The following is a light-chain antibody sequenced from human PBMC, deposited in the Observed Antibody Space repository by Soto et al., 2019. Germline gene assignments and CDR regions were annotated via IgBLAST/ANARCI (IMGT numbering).Light chain of an antibody. CDR3: SSYAGSNVYV. J-gene: IGLJ1*01. Sequence: HSAVTQPPSASGAAGQSVTIACTGTSSDVGGYNYVSWYQQHPGKAPKLMIYEVSKRPSGVPDRFSGSKSGNTASLTVSGLQAEDEADYYCSSYAGSNVYVFGTGTKVTVL. V-gene: IGLV2-8*01. CDR2: EVS. CDR1: SSDVGGYNY.